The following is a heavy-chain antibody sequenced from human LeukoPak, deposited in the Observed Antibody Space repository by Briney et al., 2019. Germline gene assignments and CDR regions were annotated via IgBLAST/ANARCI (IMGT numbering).Heavy chain of an antibody. CDR3: ARDGVGYCSSTSCYNEGYFDY. D-gene: IGHD2-2*02. J-gene: IGHJ4*02. Sequence: SETLSLTCTVSGGWGGDYYWSWIRQPPGKGLEWIGYIYYNGNTFYTPSLKSRVTISVDTSKNQFSLKLSSVTAADTAVYYCARDGVGYCSSTSCYNEGYFDYWGQGTLVTVSS. CDR2: IYYNGNT. V-gene: IGHV4-30-4*01. CDR1: GGWGGDYY.